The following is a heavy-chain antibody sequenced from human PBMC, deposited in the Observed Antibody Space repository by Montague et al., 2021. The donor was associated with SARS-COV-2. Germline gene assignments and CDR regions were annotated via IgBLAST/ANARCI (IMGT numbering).Heavy chain of an antibody. J-gene: IGHJ6*02. V-gene: IGHV3-9*01. CDR2: ISWNSGSV. CDR1: GFTFGDYA. Sequence: SLRLSCAASGFTFGDYAMHWVRQAPGKGLEWASGISWNSGSVGYADSVKGRFTISRDNAKNSLYLQMNSLRAEDTALYYCAKDIVRIVGGYYYYYGMDVWGQGTTVTVSS. D-gene: IGHD1-26*01. CDR3: AKDIVRIVGGYYYYYGMDV.